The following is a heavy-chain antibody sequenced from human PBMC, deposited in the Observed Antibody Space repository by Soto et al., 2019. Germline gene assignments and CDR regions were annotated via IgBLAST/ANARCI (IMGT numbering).Heavy chain of an antibody. CDR3: TRQISSSGNYYYMDV. CDR2: IRTKANSYAT. CDR1: GFTFSGSA. Sequence: GGSLRLSCAASGFTFSGSALHWVRQASGKGLEWVGRIRTKANSYATAYAASVKGRFTISRDDSKNTAYLQMNSLKTEDTAVYYCTRQISSSGNYYYMDVWGKGTKVTVSS. V-gene: IGHV3-73*01. D-gene: IGHD6-6*01. J-gene: IGHJ6*03.